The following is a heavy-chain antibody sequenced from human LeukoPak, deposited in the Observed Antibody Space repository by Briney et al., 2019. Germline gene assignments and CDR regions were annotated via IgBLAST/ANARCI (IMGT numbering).Heavy chain of an antibody. CDR1: GFTFDDYA. Sequence: ARYLRLYCAASGFTFDDYAMHWLRQAPGKGLEWVSGISWNSGSIGYADSVKGRFTISRDNAKNSLYLQMNSLRAEDTALYYCAKDMEGSSQGYWGQGTLVTVSS. CDR3: AKDMEGSSQGY. J-gene: IGHJ4*02. D-gene: IGHD6-6*01. CDR2: ISWNSGSI. V-gene: IGHV3-9*01.